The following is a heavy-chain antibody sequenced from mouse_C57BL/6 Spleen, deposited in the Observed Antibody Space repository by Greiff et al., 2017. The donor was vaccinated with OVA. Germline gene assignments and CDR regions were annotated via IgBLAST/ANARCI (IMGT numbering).Heavy chain of an antibody. CDR1: GYTFTSYW. D-gene: IGHD2-2*01. V-gene: IGHV1-53*01. CDR2: INPSNGGT. J-gene: IGHJ1*03. Sequence: QVHVKQPGTELVKPGASVKLSCKASGYTFTSYWMHWVKQRPGQGLEWIGNINPSNGGTNYNEKFKSKATLTVDKSSSTAYMQLSSLTSEDSAVYYCARSYGYGLWYFDVWGTGTTVTVSS. CDR3: ARSYGYGLWYFDV.